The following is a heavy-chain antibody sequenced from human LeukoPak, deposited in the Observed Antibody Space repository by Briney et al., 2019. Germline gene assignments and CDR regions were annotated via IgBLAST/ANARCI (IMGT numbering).Heavy chain of an antibody. D-gene: IGHD3-3*01. V-gene: IGHV3-7*03. CDR3: ARVVPLRFLEWLRQGYYFDY. CDR2: IKQDGSEK. J-gene: IGHJ4*02. CDR1: GFTFSSYW. Sequence: PGGSLRLSCAASGFTFSSYWMSWVRQAPGKGLGWVANIKQDGSEKYYVDSVKGRFTISRDNAKNSLYLQMNSLRAEDTAVYYCARVVPLRFLEWLRQGYYFDYWGQGTLVTVSS.